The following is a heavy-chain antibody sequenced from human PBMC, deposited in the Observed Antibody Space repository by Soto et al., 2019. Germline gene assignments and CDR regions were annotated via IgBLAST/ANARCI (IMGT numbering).Heavy chain of an antibody. D-gene: IGHD1-26*01. CDR3: ARERGGYKYFDG. CDR2: INTYNGNI. Sequence: QVQLVQSGAEVKKPGASVKVSCKVSGYTFTSYGISWVRQAPGQGLEWMGWINTYNGNINYAQKLQGRVTMTTDTSTSTAYVELRSLRSDDTALYYCARERGGYKYFDGWGQGTLVTVSS. V-gene: IGHV1-18*01. CDR1: GYTFTSYG. J-gene: IGHJ4*02.